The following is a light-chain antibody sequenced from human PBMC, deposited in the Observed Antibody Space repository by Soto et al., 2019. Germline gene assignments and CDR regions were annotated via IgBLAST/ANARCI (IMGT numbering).Light chain of an antibody. Sequence: DIQMTQSPSTLSASVGARVTITCRASHSVNTWLAWYQQKPGKAPVLLIYDASSLKSGVPSRFSGSGSGTEFTLTIPSLQPDDFAIYYCQHYHGYPLTLGPGTKVDSK. CDR1: HSVNTW. CDR2: DAS. J-gene: IGKJ3*01. V-gene: IGKV1-5*01. CDR3: QHYHGYPLT.